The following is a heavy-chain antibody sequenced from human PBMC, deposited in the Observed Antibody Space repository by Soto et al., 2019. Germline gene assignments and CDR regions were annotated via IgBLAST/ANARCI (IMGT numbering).Heavy chain of an antibody. CDR2: IIPVFGTI. J-gene: IGHJ6*02. D-gene: IGHD5-18*01. V-gene: IGHV1-69*01. Sequence: QVHVVQSGAEVKKPGSSVKVPCKAYGGTFNSFGIKWVRQAPGQGLEWVGGIIPVFGTINYAQIFRGRLRISADGATTTAYMELSGLTSADTAVYFCATGGHNDGYNFYHGMDVWGQGTTVTVS. CDR3: ATGGHNDGYNFYHGMDV. CDR1: GGTFNSFG.